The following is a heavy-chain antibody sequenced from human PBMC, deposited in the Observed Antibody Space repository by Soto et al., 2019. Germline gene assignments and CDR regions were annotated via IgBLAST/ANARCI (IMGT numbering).Heavy chain of an antibody. J-gene: IGHJ6*02. CDR2: IDPSDSYT. CDR3: ATQGHCTNGVCSWNYGMDV. Sequence: GESLKICCKGSGYSFTSYWISWVRQMPGKGLEWMGRIDPSDSYTNYSPSFQGHVTISADKSISTAYLQWSSLKASDTAMYYCATQGHCTNGVCSWNYGMDVWGQGTTVTVSS. D-gene: IGHD2-8*01. CDR1: GYSFTSYW. V-gene: IGHV5-10-1*01.